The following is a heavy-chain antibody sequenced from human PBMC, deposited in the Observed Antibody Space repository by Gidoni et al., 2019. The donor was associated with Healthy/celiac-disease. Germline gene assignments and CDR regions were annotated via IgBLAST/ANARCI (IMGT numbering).Heavy chain of an antibody. CDR3: ARVKTSNYYYYGMDV. CDR1: GYTFTGYY. J-gene: IGHJ6*02. CDR2: INPNSGGT. V-gene: IGHV1-2*04. Sequence: QVQLLQSGAEVKKPGASLKLSCTASGYTFTGYYMHWVRQAPGQGLEWMGWINPNSGGTNYAQKFQGWVTMTRDTSISTAYMELSRLRSDDTAVYYCARVKTSNYYYYGMDVWGQGTTVTVSS.